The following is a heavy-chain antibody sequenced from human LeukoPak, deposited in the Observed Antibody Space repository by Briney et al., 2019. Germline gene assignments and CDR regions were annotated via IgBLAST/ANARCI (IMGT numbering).Heavy chain of an antibody. V-gene: IGHV4-4*02. CDR2: VHLNGRS. CDR1: GGSISATNW. J-gene: IGHJ4*02. CDR3: AREGGFHRPLDY. Sequence: SETLSLTCDVSGGSISATNWWTWVRQPPGGGLEWIGEVHLNGRSHYSPSLESRVTMSADMSENHISLHLTSVTAADTAVYYCAREGGFHRPLDYTGPGTLVIVSS.